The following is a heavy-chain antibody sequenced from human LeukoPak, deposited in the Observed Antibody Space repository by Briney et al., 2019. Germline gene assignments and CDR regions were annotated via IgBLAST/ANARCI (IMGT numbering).Heavy chain of an antibody. J-gene: IGHJ5*02. CDR1: GFTFSSYA. Sequence: PGGSLRLSCAASGFTFSSYAMSWVRQAPGKGLEWVSGLSGSGVSTYYADSVKGRFTISRDSSKNTLYLQMSSLRAEDTAVYYCAKDLRPGIPLFGWFDPWGQGTLVTVSS. V-gene: IGHV3-23*01. D-gene: IGHD3-3*01. CDR2: LSGSGVST. CDR3: AKDLRPGIPLFGWFDP.